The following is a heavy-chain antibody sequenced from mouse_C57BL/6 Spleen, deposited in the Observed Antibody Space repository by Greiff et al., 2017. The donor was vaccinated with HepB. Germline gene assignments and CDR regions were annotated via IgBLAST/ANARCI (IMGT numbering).Heavy chain of an antibody. CDR2: IYPGDGDT. CDR1: GYAFSSSW. CDR3: ARGYYYGSSYEYYFDY. D-gene: IGHD1-1*01. Sequence: VQLKQSGPELVKPGASVKISCKASGYAFSSSWMNWVKQRPGKGLEWIGRIYPGDGDTNYNGKFKGKATLTADKSSSTAYMQLSSLTSEDSAVYFCARGYYYGSSYEYYFDYWGQGTTLTVSS. V-gene: IGHV1-82*01. J-gene: IGHJ2*01.